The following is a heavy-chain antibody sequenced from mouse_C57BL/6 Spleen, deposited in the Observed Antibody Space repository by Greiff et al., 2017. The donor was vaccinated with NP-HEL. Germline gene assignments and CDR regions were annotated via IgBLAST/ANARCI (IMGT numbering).Heavy chain of an antibody. CDR1: GYTFTSYW. J-gene: IGHJ4*01. CDR3: ARAFITTVVATPYAMDY. V-gene: IGHV1-7*01. CDR2: INPSSGYT. Sequence: VQLQQSGAELAKPGASVKLSCKASGYTFTSYWMHWVKQRPGQGLEWIGYINPSSGYTKYNQKFKDKATLTADKSSSTAYMQLSSLTYEDSAVYYWARAFITTVVATPYAMDYWGQGTSVTVSS. D-gene: IGHD1-1*01.